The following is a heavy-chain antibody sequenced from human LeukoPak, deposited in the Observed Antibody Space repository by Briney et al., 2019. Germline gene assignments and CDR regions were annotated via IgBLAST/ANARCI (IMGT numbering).Heavy chain of an antibody. CDR1: GGSVSSGSYY. CDR2: IYYSGST. D-gene: IGHD2-15*01. J-gene: IGHJ3*02. CDR3: ARVDIVVVVAATLGAFDI. V-gene: IGHV4-61*01. Sequence: SETLSLTCTVSGGSVSSGSYYWSWIRQPPGKGLEWIGYIYYSGSTNYNPSPKSRVTISVDTSKNQFSLKLSSVTAADTAVYYCARVDIVVVVAATLGAFDIWGQGTMVTASS.